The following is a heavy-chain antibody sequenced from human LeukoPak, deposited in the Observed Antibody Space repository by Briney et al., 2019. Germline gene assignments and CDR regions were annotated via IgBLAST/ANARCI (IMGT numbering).Heavy chain of an antibody. CDR2: ISAYNGNT. D-gene: IGHD3-22*01. CDR1: GYTFTSYG. CDR3: ARGGYYYDSSGYSDY. V-gene: IGHV1-18*01. Sequence: GASVKVSCKASGYTFTSYGISGVRQAPGQGLEWMGWISAYNGNTNYAQKLQGRVTMTTDTSTSTAYMELRSLRSDDTAVYYCARGGYYYDSSGYSDYWGQGTLVTVSS. J-gene: IGHJ4*02.